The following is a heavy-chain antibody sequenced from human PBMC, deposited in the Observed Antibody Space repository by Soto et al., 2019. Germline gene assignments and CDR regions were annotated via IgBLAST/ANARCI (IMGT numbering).Heavy chain of an antibody. J-gene: IGHJ4*02. Sequence: SETLSLTCTVSGGSISSSSYYWGWIRQPPGKGLEWIGSIYYSGSTYYNPSLKSRVTISVDTSKNQFSLKLSSVTAADTAVYYCARHSVDSYDYWGQGTLVTVSS. CDR1: GGSISSSSYY. D-gene: IGHD5-12*01. V-gene: IGHV4-39*01. CDR2: IYYSGST. CDR3: ARHSVDSYDY.